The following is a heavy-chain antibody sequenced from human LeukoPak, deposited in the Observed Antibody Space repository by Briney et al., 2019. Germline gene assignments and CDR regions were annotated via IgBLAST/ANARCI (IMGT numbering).Heavy chain of an antibody. V-gene: IGHV3-7*05. J-gene: IGHJ4*02. CDR1: GFTFSGYW. D-gene: IGHD3-9*01. Sequence: GGSLRLSCAASGFTFSGYWMSWVRQAPGKGLEWVANIRQDDSEKYYVDSVKGRFTISRDNAKNTLYLQMNSLRAEDTALYYCARDLRYFTYWGQGALVTVSS. CDR2: IRQDDSEK. CDR3: ARDLRYFTY.